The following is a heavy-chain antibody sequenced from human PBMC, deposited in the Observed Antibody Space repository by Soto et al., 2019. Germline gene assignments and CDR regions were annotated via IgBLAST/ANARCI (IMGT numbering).Heavy chain of an antibody. Sequence: QVQLQESGPGLVKPSQTLSLTCTVSGASISSGAYYWSWIRQHPGKGLEWIGYIDYSGSTYYNPSLKTRVTISRDTSKNQFSLRLSSVTAADTAVYYCARDRPDTATTTRYCDYWGQGTLVTVSS. CDR3: ARDRPDTATTTRYCDY. D-gene: IGHD1-26*01. V-gene: IGHV4-31*03. CDR1: GASISSGAYY. J-gene: IGHJ4*02. CDR2: IDYSGST.